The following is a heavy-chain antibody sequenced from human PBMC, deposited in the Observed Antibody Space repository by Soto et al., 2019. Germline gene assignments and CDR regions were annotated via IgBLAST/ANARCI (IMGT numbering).Heavy chain of an antibody. CDR2: ISSSSSTI. CDR3: ARGYSSGLNY. CDR1: GFTFSSYS. D-gene: IGHD6-19*01. Sequence: GGSLRLSCAASGFTFSSYSMNWVRQAPGKGLEWVSYISSSSSTIYYADSVKGRFTISRDNAKNSLYLQMNSLGAEDTAVYYCARGYSSGLNYWGQGTLVTVSS. V-gene: IGHV3-48*01. J-gene: IGHJ4*02.